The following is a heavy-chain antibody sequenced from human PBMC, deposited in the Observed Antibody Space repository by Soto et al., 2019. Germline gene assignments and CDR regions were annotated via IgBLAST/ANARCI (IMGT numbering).Heavy chain of an antibody. Sequence: SETLSLTYGVYGGSFSSYYWSWIRQPPGKGLEWIGYIYYSGSTNYNPSLKSRVTISVDTSKNQFSLKLSSVTAADTAVYFCVRSSIEPRIFMYPFDYWGLGTQVTVSS. CDR1: GGSFSSYY. D-gene: IGHD6-6*01. CDR3: VRSSIEPRIFMYPFDY. V-gene: IGHV4-59*08. J-gene: IGHJ4*02. CDR2: IYYSGST.